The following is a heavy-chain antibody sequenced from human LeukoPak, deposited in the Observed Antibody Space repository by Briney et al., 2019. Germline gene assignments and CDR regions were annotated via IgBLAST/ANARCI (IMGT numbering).Heavy chain of an antibody. V-gene: IGHV1-69*13. CDR1: GYTFTSYA. CDR2: IIPIFGTA. D-gene: IGHD1-26*01. J-gene: IGHJ6*03. Sequence: SVKVSCKASGYTFTSYAMNWVRQAPGQGLEWMGGIIPIFGTANYAQKFQGRVTITADESTSTAYMELSNLRSEDTAVYYCARGTLGGGYYYMDVWGKGTTVTISS. CDR3: ARGTLGGGYYYMDV.